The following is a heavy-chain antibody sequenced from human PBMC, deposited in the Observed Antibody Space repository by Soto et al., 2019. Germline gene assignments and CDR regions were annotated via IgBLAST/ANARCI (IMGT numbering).Heavy chain of an antibody. J-gene: IGHJ5*02. D-gene: IGHD3-22*01. CDR2: IIPIFGTA. V-gene: IGHV1-69*12. Sequence: QVQLVQSGAEVKKPGSSVKVSCKASGGTFSSYAITWVRQAPGQGLEWMGGIIPIFGTANYAQKFQGRVTMTGEESMSTAYMELRSLRSEDTAVYYCARDRGPSSGYYPYWFDPWGQGTLVTVSS. CDR1: GGTFSSYA. CDR3: ARDRGPSSGYYPYWFDP.